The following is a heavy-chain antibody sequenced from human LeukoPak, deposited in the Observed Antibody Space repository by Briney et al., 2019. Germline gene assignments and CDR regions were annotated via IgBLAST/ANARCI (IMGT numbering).Heavy chain of an antibody. Sequence: GGSLRLSCAASGFTVSSNYMSWVRQAPGRGLEWVSAIYSGGSTYYADSVKGRFIISRDNSKNTVYLEVNSLGAEDTAVYYCARALSYGSGSYPIHWGQGTLVTVSP. V-gene: IGHV3-53*01. J-gene: IGHJ1*01. CDR1: GFTVSSNY. CDR2: IYSGGST. D-gene: IGHD3-10*01. CDR3: ARALSYGSGSYPIH.